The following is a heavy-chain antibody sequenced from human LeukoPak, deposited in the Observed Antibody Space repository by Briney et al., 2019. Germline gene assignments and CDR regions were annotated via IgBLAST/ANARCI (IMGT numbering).Heavy chain of an antibody. CDR1: GFTFSSYS. CDR3: TGVETEYSSGWYGSYYYYMDV. V-gene: IGHV3-49*04. D-gene: IGHD6-19*01. Sequence: GGSLRLSCAASGFTFSSYSMNWVRQAPGKGLEWVGLITSKAYGGTTEYAASVKGRFTISRDDSKSIAYLQMNSLKTEDTAVYYCTGVETEYSSGWYGSYYYYMDVWGKGTTVTISS. J-gene: IGHJ6*03. CDR2: ITSKAYGGTT.